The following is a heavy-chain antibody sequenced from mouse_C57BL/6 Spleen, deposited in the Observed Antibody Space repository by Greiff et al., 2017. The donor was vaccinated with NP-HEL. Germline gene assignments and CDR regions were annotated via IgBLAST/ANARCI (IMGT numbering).Heavy chain of an antibody. D-gene: IGHD3-2*02. CDR1: GFTFSDYY. CDR3: ARGGRQLRPYYAMDY. V-gene: IGHV5-16*01. Sequence: EVQLVESEGGLVQPGSSMKLSCTASGFTFSDYYMAWVRQVPEKGLEWVANINYDGSSTYYLDSLKSRFIISRDNAKNILYLQMSSLKSEDTSTYYCARGGRQLRPYYAMDYWGQGTSVTVSS. J-gene: IGHJ4*01. CDR2: INYDGSST.